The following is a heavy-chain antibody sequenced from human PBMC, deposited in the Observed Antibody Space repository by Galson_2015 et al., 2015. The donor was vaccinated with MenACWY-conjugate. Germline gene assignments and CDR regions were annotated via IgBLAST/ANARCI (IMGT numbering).Heavy chain of an antibody. J-gene: IGHJ4*02. CDR3: AKSRGASFYFDS. CDR1: GFTFNNDA. D-gene: IGHD1-26*01. Sequence: SLRLSCAASGFTFNNDAMSWVRHAPGKGLVWVARINRGGSSTNYADYVKDRFTISRDNAKNTLYLKMNSLSGEDTDVFYCAKSRGASFYFDSWGQGTLVTVSS. V-gene: IGHV3-74*01. CDR2: INRGGSST.